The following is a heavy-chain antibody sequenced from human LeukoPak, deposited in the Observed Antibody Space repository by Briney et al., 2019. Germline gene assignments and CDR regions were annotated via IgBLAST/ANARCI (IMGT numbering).Heavy chain of an antibody. CDR1: GYTFTTYD. V-gene: IGHV1-8*01. CDR3: ARGVATNY. Sequence: GASVKVSCKASGYTFTTYDINWVRQATGLGLEWMGWMNPDSGNTDFAQKFQGRVTMTRDISTSTAYMELSSLRSEDTAVYYCARGVATNYWGQGTLVTVSS. CDR2: MNPDSGNT. D-gene: IGHD5-12*01. J-gene: IGHJ4*02.